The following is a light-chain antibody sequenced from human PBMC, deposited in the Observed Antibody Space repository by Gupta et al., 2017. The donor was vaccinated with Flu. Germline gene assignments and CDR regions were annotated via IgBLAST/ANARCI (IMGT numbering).Light chain of an antibody. Sequence: QSALTQPRPVSGSPGQSVTISCTGTSSDIGYYDYVSWFQQPPGKAPKLIIYDVTKRSAGVPARFSGSKSGYTASLTISGLQAEDEADYHCCSFAGSYTVVFGGGTKLTVL. CDR2: DVT. CDR1: SSDIGYYDY. V-gene: IGLV2-11*01. J-gene: IGLJ2*01. CDR3: CSFAGSYTVV.